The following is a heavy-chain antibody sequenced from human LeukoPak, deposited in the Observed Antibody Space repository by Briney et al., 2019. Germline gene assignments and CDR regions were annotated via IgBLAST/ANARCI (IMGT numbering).Heavy chain of an antibody. V-gene: IGHV4-39*01. CDR1: GGSISGSSYY. CDR3: ASYETLEDAFDI. Sequence: SETLSLTCTVSGGSISGSSYYWGWIRQPPGKGLEWIGSIYYSGSTYYNPSLKSRVTISVDTSKNQFSLKLSSVTAADTAVYYCASYETLEDAFDIWGQGTMVTVSS. CDR2: IYYSGST. D-gene: IGHD5-12*01. J-gene: IGHJ3*02.